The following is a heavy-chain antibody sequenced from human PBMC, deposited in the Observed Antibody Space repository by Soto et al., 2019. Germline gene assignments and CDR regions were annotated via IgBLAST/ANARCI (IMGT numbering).Heavy chain of an antibody. J-gene: IGHJ3*02. V-gene: IGHV1-24*01. CDR1: GYTLTELS. CDR3: ATDYYGSGSYAFDI. D-gene: IGHD3-10*01. Sequence: ASVKVSCKVSGYTLTELSMHWVRQAPGKGLEWMGGFDPEDGETIYAQKFQGRVTMTEDTSKDTAYMELSSLRSEDTAVYYCATDYYGSGSYAFDIWGQGTMVTVSS. CDR2: FDPEDGET.